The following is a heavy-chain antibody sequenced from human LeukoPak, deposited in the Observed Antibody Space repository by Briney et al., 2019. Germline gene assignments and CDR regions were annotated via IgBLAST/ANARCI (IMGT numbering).Heavy chain of an antibody. CDR2: ISAYKGNT. CDR1: GDSLSNHG. J-gene: IGHJ4*02. V-gene: IGHV1-18*01. Sequence: ASVKVSCKASGDSLSNHGISWVRQAPGQGLEWMGWISAYKGNTKYEQKFQGRVTMTTDTSTSTAYMELRSLRSDDTAVYYCGRVREGGSYPHYFDYWGQGTLVTVSS. D-gene: IGHD1-26*01. CDR3: GRVREGGSYPHYFDY.